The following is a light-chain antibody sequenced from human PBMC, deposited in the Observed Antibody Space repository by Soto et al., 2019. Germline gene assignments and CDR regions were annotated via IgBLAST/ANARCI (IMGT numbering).Light chain of an antibody. Sequence: EIVLTQSPATLSLSPGERATLSCRASQSVSSYLAWYQQKPGQAPRLLIYDASNRATGIPARFSGSGSGTDFTLTIRSLEPEDFAVYYCKQRSNWPGTFGQGTKVDIK. CDR2: DAS. CDR3: KQRSNWPGT. CDR1: QSVSSY. V-gene: IGKV3-11*01. J-gene: IGKJ1*01.